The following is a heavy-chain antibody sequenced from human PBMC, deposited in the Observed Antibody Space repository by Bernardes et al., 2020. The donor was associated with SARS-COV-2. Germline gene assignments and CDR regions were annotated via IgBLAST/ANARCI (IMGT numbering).Heavy chain of an antibody. CDR2: ISGSGGST. D-gene: IGHD1-1*01. CDR3: AKCVQGSYAMDV. J-gene: IGHJ6*02. V-gene: IGHV3-23*01. Sequence: GGSLRLSRAASGFIFSRNAMTWVRQVPGKGLEWLSGISGSGGSTYYADSVKGRFTISRNNSKDTVYLEMKSLKAGDTAIYYCAKCVQGSYAMDVWGQGTTVTVS. CDR1: GFIFSRNA.